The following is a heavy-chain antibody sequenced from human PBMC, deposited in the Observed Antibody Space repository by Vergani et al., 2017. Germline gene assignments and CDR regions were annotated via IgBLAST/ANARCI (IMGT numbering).Heavy chain of an antibody. CDR2: ISYDGTQK. D-gene: IGHD1-1*01. CDR3: ATKSCGTPGCQIGYFRE. CDR1: GFTSSYYG. J-gene: IGHJ1*01. Sequence: QVHLVESGGGVVQPGGSLRLSCVVSGFTSSYYGMHWVRQAPGKGLEWVAVISYDGTQKYYADSVKGRFTISRDNSRSTPYLQMNSLRTEDTAVYYCATKSCGTPGCQIGYFREWGQGTLVTVSS. V-gene: IGHV3-30*03.